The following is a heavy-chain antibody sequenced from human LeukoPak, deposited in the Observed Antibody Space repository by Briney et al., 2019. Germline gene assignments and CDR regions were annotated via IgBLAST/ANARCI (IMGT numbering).Heavy chain of an antibody. V-gene: IGHV4-34*01. CDR2: INHSGST. CDR1: GGSFSGYY. CDR3: ASLGDKYYYDSSGLN. Sequence: SETLSLTCAVYGGSFSGYYWSWIRQPPGKGLEWIGEINHSGSTNYNPSLKSRVTISVDTSKNQFSLKLSSVTAADTAVYYCASLGDKYYYDSSGLNWGQGTLVTVSS. J-gene: IGHJ4*02. D-gene: IGHD3-22*01.